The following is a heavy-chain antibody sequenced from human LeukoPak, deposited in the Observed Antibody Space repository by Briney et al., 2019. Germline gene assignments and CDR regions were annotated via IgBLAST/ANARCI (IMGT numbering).Heavy chain of an antibody. CDR2: TNGEGRDK. V-gene: IGHV3-74*01. CDR3: ARTYTGAWFAD. J-gene: IGHJ4*02. D-gene: IGHD1-14*01. CDR1: GFTCSAFW. Sequence: GGSLRLSCAASGFTCSAFWMHWVRQVPGKGLVGISRTNGEGRDKTYADSVEGRFPLPRDNDENRLYVQMNTRRAEDTAVYFCARTYTGAWFADWGQGAPVTVSS.